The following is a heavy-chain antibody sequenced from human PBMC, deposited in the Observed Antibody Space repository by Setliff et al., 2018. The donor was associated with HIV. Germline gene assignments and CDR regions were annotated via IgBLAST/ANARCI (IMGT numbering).Heavy chain of an antibody. D-gene: IGHD3-22*01. V-gene: IGHV3-15*07. CDR3: KADSSGYP. J-gene: IGHJ5*02. CDR1: GFTFNKAW. CDR2: IKSKTDGGTT. Sequence: GSLRLSCAASGFTFNKAWMNWVRQAPGKALEWVGHIKSKTDGGTTDYAAPVKGRFTTSREDSKNTAYLQMNSLKTEDTAVYYCKADSSGYPWGQGTLVTVSS.